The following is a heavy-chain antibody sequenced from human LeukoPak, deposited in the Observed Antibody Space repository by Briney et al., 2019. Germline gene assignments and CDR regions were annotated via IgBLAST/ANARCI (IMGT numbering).Heavy chain of an antibody. CDR3: ARGRSITLLRGVAMSDGFDI. CDR2: TDTSGRYV. CDR1: GFTFTSYG. J-gene: IGHJ3*02. V-gene: IGHV3-21*06. D-gene: IGHD3-10*01. Sequence: GRSLRLSCAASGFTFTSYGMHWVRQAPGKGLEWVSFTDTSGRYVYYGDSVKGRFTTSRDNAKNLLFLQMNGLRAEDTALYYCARGRSITLLRGVAMSDGFDIWGQGAMVAVSS.